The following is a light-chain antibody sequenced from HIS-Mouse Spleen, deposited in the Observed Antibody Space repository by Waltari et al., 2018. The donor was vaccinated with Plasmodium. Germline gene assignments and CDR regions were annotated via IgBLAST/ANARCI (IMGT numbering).Light chain of an antibody. CDR1: NIGSKS. Sequence: SYVLTQPPSVSVAPGKTARITCGGNNIGSKSVHWYQQKPGQAPVLVVYDDSDRPSGIPGRFSGSNSGNTATRTISRVEAGDEADYYCQVWDSSSDHHVVFGGGTKLTVL. CDR3: QVWDSSSDHHVV. CDR2: DDS. V-gene: IGLV3-21*03. J-gene: IGLJ2*01.